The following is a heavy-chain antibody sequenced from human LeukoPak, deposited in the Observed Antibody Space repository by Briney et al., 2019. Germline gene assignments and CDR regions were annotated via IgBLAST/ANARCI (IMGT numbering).Heavy chain of an antibody. CDR3: ARGPPAWGATLN. V-gene: IGHV1-3*01. D-gene: IGHD1-26*01. J-gene: IGHJ4*02. Sequence: VKVSCKASGYTFTSYAMHWVRQAPGQRLEWMGWINAGNGNTKYSQKFQGRVTITRDTSASTAYMELSSLRSEDTAVYYCARGPPAWGATLNWGQGTLVTVSS. CDR1: GYTFTSYA. CDR2: INAGNGNT.